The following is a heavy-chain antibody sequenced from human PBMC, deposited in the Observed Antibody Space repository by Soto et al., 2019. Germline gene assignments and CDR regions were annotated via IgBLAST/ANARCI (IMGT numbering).Heavy chain of an antibody. V-gene: IGHV4-39*01. CDR2: IYYSGST. CDR1: GFTFSSYSMN. CDR3: ARHRGTISLTDY. Sequence: GSLRLSCAASGFTFSSYSMNWVRQPPGKGLEWIGSIYYSGSTYYNPSLKSRITISVDTSKNQFSLKLSSVTAADTAVYYCARHRGTISLTDYWGQGTLVTVSS. D-gene: IGHD3-9*01. J-gene: IGHJ4*02.